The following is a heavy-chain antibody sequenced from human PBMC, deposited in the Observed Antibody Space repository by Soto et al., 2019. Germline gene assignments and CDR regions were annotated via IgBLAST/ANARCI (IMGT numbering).Heavy chain of an antibody. D-gene: IGHD2-2*01. CDR3: ARQTYCSSTSCYENDAFDI. CDR2: IYYSGST. V-gene: IGHV4-39*01. J-gene: IGHJ3*02. Sequence: SETLSLTCTVSGGSISSSSYYWGWIRQPPGKGLEWIGSIYYSGSTYYNPSLKSRVTISVDTSKNQFSLKLSSVTAADTAVYYCARQTYCSSTSCYENDAFDIWGQGTMVTVSS. CDR1: GGSISSSSYY.